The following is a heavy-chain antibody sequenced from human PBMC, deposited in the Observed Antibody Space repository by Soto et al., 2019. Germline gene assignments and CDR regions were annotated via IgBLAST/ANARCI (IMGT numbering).Heavy chain of an antibody. CDR1: GFTFSSYG. D-gene: IGHD5-12*01. CDR3: AKVGEYSGYDPFDY. V-gene: IGHV3-30*18. Sequence: GGSLRLSCAASGFTFSSYGMHWVRQAPGKGLEWVAVISYDGSNKYYADSVKGRFTISRDNSKNTLYLQMNSLRAEDTAVYYCAKVGEYSGYDPFDYWGQGTLVTVSS. CDR2: ISYDGSNK. J-gene: IGHJ4*02.